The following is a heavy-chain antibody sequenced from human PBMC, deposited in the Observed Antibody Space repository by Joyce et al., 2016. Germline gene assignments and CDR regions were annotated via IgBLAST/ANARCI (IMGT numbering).Heavy chain of an antibody. J-gene: IGHJ4*02. Sequence: EVQLVESGGGLVKPGESLRLSCTASGFIFSRYSMTWVRQAPGKGLEWVSSIRRYNTYIFHADSVKGRCTISRDNARNSLYLQMNSLRAEDTAVYYCARDVLTTVTKAYGYWGQGTLVAVSS. V-gene: IGHV3-21*01. D-gene: IGHD4-11*01. CDR1: GFIFSRYS. CDR3: ARDVLTTVTKAYGY. CDR2: IRRYNTYI.